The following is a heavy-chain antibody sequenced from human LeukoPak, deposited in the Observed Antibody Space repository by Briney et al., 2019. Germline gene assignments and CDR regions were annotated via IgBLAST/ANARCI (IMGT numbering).Heavy chain of an antibody. D-gene: IGHD5-24*01. CDR1: GGSISSSSYY. CDR3: ARHTVDGYNPYYYMDV. Sequence: SETLSLTCTVSGGSISSSSYYWGWIRQPPGKGLEWIGSIYYSGSTYYNPSLKNRVTISVDTSKNQFSLKLSSVTAADTAVYYCARHTVDGYNPYYYMDVWGKGTTVTISS. V-gene: IGHV4-39*01. CDR2: IYYSGST. J-gene: IGHJ6*03.